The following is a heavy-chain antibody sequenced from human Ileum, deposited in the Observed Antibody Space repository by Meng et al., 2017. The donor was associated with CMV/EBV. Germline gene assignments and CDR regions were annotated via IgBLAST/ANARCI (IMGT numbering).Heavy chain of an antibody. CDR1: GFTFSSSW. J-gene: IGHJ4*02. V-gene: IGHV3-7*01. D-gene: IGHD2-2*03. CDR3: VGGSGWIFDY. CDR2: INQDGSDK. Sequence: GESLKISCAASGFTFSSSWMNWVRQAPGKGLEGGANINQDGSDKGYVDSVKGRFTISRDNAKNSLYLQMNSLRVGDTAVYYCVGGSGWIFDYWGQGTLVTVSS.